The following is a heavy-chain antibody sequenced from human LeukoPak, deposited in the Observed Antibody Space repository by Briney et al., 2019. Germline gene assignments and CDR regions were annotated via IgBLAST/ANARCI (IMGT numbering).Heavy chain of an antibody. D-gene: IGHD2-15*01. J-gene: IGHJ4*02. CDR3: ARDASGGSRLDY. Sequence: GGSLRLSCAASGFTFSSYSMNWVRQAPGKGLEWVSYISSSSSPIYYADSVKGRFTISRDNAKNSLYLQMNNLRAEDTGVYYCARDASGGSRLDYWGQGTLVTVSS. CDR1: GFTFSSYS. V-gene: IGHV3-48*04. CDR2: ISSSSSPI.